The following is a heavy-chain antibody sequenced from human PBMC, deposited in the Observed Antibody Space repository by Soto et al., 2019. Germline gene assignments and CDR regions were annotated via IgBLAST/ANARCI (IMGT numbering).Heavy chain of an antibody. V-gene: IGHV3-74*01. Sequence: EVQLVESGGGLVQPGGSLRLSCAASGFTFSSYWMHWVRQAPGKGLVWVSRINSDESSTSYADSVKGRFTISRDNAKNTLYLQTNSLRVEDTAVYYCASTVTMVRGHGMDVWGQGTTVTVFS. J-gene: IGHJ6*02. D-gene: IGHD3-10*01. CDR2: INSDESST. CDR3: ASTVTMVRGHGMDV. CDR1: GFTFSSYW.